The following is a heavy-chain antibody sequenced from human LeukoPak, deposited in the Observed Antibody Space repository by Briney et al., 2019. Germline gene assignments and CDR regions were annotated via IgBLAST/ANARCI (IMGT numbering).Heavy chain of an antibody. D-gene: IGHD5/OR15-5a*01. CDR1: GGSISSSSYY. Sequence: SETLSLTCTVSGGSISSSSYYWGWIRQPPGKGLEWIGSIYYSGSTYYNPSLKSRVTISVDTSKNQFSLKLSSVTAADTAVYYCATIPPPSSVSDYWGQGTLVTVSS. CDR2: IYYSGST. J-gene: IGHJ4*02. CDR3: ATIPPPSSVSDY. V-gene: IGHV4-39*07.